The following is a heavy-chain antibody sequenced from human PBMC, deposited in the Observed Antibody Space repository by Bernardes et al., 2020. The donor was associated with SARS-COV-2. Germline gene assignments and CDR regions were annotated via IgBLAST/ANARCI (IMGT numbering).Heavy chain of an antibody. CDR1: GFTFRTYA. J-gene: IGHJ4*02. Sequence: GGSLRLSCAASGFTFRTYAMSWVRQAPGKGLEWVSAISGSGDSTYYADSVKGRFTISRDSSKNTLYLQMNSLKAEDTAIYYCAKDLGGGANYYFDYWGQGTLVTVSS. D-gene: IGHD3-16*01. CDR2: ISGSGDST. V-gene: IGHV3-23*01. CDR3: AKDLGGGANYYFDY.